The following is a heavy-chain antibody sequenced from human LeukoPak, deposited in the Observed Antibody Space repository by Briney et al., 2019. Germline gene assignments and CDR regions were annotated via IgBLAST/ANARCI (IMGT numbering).Heavy chain of an antibody. CDR1: GFTFSSYG. Sequence: GGSLRLSCVASGFTFSSYGISWVRQAPGKGLEWVSAISSTGGTTYYAESVKGHFTISRDNSKNTVYLQMNSLSAEDTAVYYCAKNGDRGAYCSGGTCYPYYYYYMDVWGKGTTVTISS. D-gene: IGHD2-15*01. CDR2: ISSTGGTT. V-gene: IGHV3-23*01. CDR3: AKNGDRGAYCSGGTCYPYYYYYMDV. J-gene: IGHJ6*03.